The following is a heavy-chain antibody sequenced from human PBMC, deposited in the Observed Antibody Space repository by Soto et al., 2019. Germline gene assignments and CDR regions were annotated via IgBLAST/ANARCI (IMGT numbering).Heavy chain of an antibody. Sequence: SGPTLVNPTQTLTLTCTFSGFSLSTSGVGVGWIRQPPGKALEWLALIYWNDDKRYSPSLKSRLTITKDTSKNQVVLTMTNMDPVDTATYYCAHSQAGYVRGLWYYFDYWGQGTLVTVSS. CDR1: GFSLSTSGVG. V-gene: IGHV2-5*01. D-gene: IGHD3-10*02. J-gene: IGHJ4*02. CDR3: AHSQAGYVRGLWYYFDY. CDR2: IYWNDDK.